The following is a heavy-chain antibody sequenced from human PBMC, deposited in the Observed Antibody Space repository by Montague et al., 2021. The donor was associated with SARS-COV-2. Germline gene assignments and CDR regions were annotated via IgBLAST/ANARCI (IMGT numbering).Heavy chain of an antibody. Sequence: SETLSLTCVVSDVSLSSSTWWSWVRQSPGKGLEWVGETYLSGFTQYNPSAKSRVTISLDDSRSQFSLRLTSVTAADTAVYLCARGGLGNRGFDYWGQGALVTVSS. CDR2: TYLSGFT. D-gene: IGHD3/OR15-3a*01. CDR1: DVSLSSSTW. V-gene: IGHV4-4*02. J-gene: IGHJ4*02. CDR3: ARGGLGNRGFDY.